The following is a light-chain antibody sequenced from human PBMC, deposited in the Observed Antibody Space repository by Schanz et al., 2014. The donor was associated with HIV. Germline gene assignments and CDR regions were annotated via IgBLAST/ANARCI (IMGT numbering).Light chain of an antibody. CDR1: SSNIGSDE. CDR3: ATWDDSLNGWV. V-gene: IGLV1-44*01. Sequence: QSVLTQPPSASGTPGQRVTISCSGSSSNIGSDEVNWYPQLPGTAPKLLIYSSYNRPSGVPDRFSGSKSGTSASLAISGLQSEDEADYYCATWDDSLNGWVFGGGTKLTVL. CDR2: SSY. J-gene: IGLJ3*02.